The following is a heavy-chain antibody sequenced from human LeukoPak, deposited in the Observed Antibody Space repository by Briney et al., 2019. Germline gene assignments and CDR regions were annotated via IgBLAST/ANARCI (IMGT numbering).Heavy chain of an antibody. CDR1: VPTFSTYW. J-gene: IGHJ3*02. D-gene: IGHD5-18*01. V-gene: IGHV3-7*05. Sequence: GVPLRLSCAASVPTFSTYWMRWVRQSRGKGREWVANINQDVSERNYVDSVQGRFPISRGNGKNSLYLQMNSLRAEDTAVYCCARDRGYSIFDIWGQGTKVTVS. CDR3: ARDRGYSIFDI. CDR2: INQDVSER.